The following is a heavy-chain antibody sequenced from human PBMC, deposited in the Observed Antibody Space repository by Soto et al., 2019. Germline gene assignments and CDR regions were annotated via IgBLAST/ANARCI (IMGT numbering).Heavy chain of an antibody. J-gene: IGHJ6*02. Sequence: EVQLVESGGGLVQPGGSLRLSCAASGLSFNIYWMHWVRQVPGKGLVWLARINSDGSHTIYVDSVKGRFTISRDNAKSTVFMQMDRLRDEDTGVYDCAGGMAGLDVWGQGTTVTVSS. CDR1: GLSFNIYW. CDR2: INSDGSHT. V-gene: IGHV3-74*01. CDR3: AGGMAGLDV.